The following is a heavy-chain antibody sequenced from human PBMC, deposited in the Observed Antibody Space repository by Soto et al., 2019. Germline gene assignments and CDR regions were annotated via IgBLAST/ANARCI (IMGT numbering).Heavy chain of an antibody. D-gene: IGHD2-15*01. CDR3: ARESTSDCSGGSCYPDY. J-gene: IGHJ4*02. Sequence: ASVKVSCKASGYTFTGYYMHWVRQAPGQGLEWMGWINPNSGGTNYAQKFQGRVTMTGDTSISTAYMELSRLRSDDTAVYYCARESTSDCSGGSCYPDYWGQGNLVNVSS. CDR1: GYTFTGYY. V-gene: IGHV1-2*02. CDR2: INPNSGGT.